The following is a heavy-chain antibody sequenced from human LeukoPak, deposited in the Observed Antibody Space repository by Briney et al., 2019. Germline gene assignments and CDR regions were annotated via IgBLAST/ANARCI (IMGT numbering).Heavy chain of an antibody. V-gene: IGHV4-34*01. CDR3: ARDEMATIYY. D-gene: IGHD5-24*01. CDR1: GGSFSGYY. J-gene: IGHJ4*02. CDR2: VNHSGST. Sequence: SETLSLTCAVYGGSFSGYYWSWIRQPPGKGLEWIGEVNHSGSTNYNPSLKSRVTISVDTSKNQFSLKLSSVTAADTAVYYCARDEMATIYYWGQGTLVTVSS.